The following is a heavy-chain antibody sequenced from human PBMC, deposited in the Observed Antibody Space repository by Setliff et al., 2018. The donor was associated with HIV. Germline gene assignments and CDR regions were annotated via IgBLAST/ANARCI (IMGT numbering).Heavy chain of an antibody. V-gene: IGHV4-4*07. Sequence: SESLSLTCTVSDSGTYYWSWIRQPAGKGLEWIGRVSSRGDTNYNPSLKSRVTMSVDTSKNQFSLKLTSVTASDTAVYYCARAAAGNTGPFDLWGQGSPVTVSS. J-gene: IGHJ4*02. CDR2: VSSRGDT. CDR1: DSGTYY. CDR3: ARAAAGNTGPFDL. D-gene: IGHD4-17*01.